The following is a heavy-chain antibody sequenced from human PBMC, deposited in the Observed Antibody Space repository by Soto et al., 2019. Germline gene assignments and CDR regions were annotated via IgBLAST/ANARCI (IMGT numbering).Heavy chain of an antibody. CDR2: IKEDGSEK. CDR1: GFTFSTYW. J-gene: IGHJ6*02. D-gene: IGHD3-22*01. Sequence: PVGSLRLSCAASGFTFSTYWMSWVRQAPGKGLEWVANIKEDGSEKYYVDSVEGRFTISRDNAKNSLYLQMTSLRAEDTALYYSARGWGYFDSSGFPYLYAMDVWGQGTTVTVSS. CDR3: ARGWGYFDSSGFPYLYAMDV. V-gene: IGHV3-7*01.